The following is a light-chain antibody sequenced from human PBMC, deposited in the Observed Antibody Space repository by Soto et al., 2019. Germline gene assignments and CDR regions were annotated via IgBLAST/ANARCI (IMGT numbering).Light chain of an antibody. Sequence: DIQMTQSPSSLSASVGDRVTITCRASQSIGSYLNWYQQKPGKAPKVLIYAASSLQSGVPSRFSGSGSGTEFTLTISSLQTDDFSTYYCQQYHSYWTFGQGTKVDI. CDR2: AAS. CDR3: QQYHSYWT. V-gene: IGKV1-39*01. J-gene: IGKJ1*01. CDR1: QSIGSY.